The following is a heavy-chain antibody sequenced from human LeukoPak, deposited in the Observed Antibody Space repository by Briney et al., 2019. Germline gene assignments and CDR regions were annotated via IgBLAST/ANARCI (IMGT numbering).Heavy chain of an antibody. CDR3: ARCGYYGSGHWGQDY. Sequence: SVTVSYKPSGGTFRSYAISWVRQAPGQGLEGMGRIIPILGIANYAQEFQARITITADTFTSTDYMELSRLSSVATAVYYCARCGYYGSGHWGQDYWGQGTLVTVSS. V-gene: IGHV1-69*04. D-gene: IGHD3-10*01. J-gene: IGHJ4*02. CDR1: GGTFRSYA. CDR2: IIPILGIA.